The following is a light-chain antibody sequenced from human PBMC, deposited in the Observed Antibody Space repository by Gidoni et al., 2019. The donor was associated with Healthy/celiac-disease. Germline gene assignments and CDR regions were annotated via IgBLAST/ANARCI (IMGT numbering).Light chain of an antibody. V-gene: IGKV3-11*01. CDR1: QRVSSY. CDR3: QQRSNXXLT. CDR2: DAS. Sequence: IVLTQSPATLSLSPGERATLSCRASQRVSSYLAWYQQKPGQAPRLLIYDASNRATGIPARXXGSXSXTDFTLTIXSLEPXDFAVYYCQQRSNXXLTFGGGTKVEIK. J-gene: IGKJ4*01.